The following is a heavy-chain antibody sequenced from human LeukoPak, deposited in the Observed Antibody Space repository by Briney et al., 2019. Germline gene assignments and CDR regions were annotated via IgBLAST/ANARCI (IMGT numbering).Heavy chain of an antibody. D-gene: IGHD2-15*01. Sequence: XASXXTFXGDYMHWVRQAPGQGREWMGRINPNSGGTKYAQKFQCRVTMTSDTSISTAYMELSRLRSDDTAVYYCARGLVVVDPWGQGTLVTVSS. CDR3: ARGLVVVDP. CDR1: XXTFXGDY. V-gene: IGHV1-2*06. J-gene: IGHJ5*02. CDR2: INPNSGGT.